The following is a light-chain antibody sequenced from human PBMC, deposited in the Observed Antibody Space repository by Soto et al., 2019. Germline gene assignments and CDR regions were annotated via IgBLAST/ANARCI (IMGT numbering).Light chain of an antibody. V-gene: IGKV1-39*01. CDR2: AAS. Sequence: DIHMTQSPSSLSASVGDRVSITCRASQSISSYLNWYQQKPGQAPKLLIYAASSLQSGVPSRFRGSGSGTDFTLTISSLQPEDFATYYCKQSYSTPWTFGQGTKVDIK. CDR1: QSISSY. J-gene: IGKJ1*01. CDR3: KQSYSTPWT.